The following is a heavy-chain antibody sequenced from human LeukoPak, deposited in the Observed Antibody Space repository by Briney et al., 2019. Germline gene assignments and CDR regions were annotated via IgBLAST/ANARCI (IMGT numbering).Heavy chain of an antibody. CDR1: GYTFTGYY. Sequence: ASVKVSCKASGYTFTGYYMHWVRQAPGQGLEWMGWIDPNSGGTNYAQKLQGRVTMTTDTSTSTAYMELRSLRSDDTAVYYCARDAPYYYDSSGYKDAFDIWGQGTMVTVSS. V-gene: IGHV1-2*02. D-gene: IGHD3-22*01. J-gene: IGHJ3*02. CDR3: ARDAPYYYDSSGYKDAFDI. CDR2: IDPNSGGT.